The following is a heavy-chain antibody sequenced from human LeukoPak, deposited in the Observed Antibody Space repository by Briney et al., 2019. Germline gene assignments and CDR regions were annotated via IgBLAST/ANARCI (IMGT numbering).Heavy chain of an antibody. V-gene: IGHV3-30*04. CDR3: ARAQNYYDSSGYYFLDY. CDR1: GFTFSSYA. CDR2: ISYDGSNK. D-gene: IGHD3-22*01. Sequence: GGSLRLSCAASGFTFSSYAMHWVRQAPGKGLEWVALISYDGSNKYYADSVKGRFTISRDNAKNSLYLQMNSLRAEDTAVYYCARAQNYYDSSGYYFLDYWGQGTLVTVSS. J-gene: IGHJ4*02.